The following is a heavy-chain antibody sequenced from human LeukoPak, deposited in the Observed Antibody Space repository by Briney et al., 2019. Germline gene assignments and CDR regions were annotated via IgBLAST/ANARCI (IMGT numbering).Heavy chain of an antibody. CDR1: GFTFSSYA. Sequence: GGSLRHSCAASGFTFSSYAMSWVRQAPGKGLEWVSAISGSGGSTYYADSVKGRFTISRDNSKNTLYLQMNSLRAEDTAVYYCAKSLLWFGETYVFDYWGQGTLVTVSS. CDR2: ISGSGGST. D-gene: IGHD3-10*01. CDR3: AKSLLWFGETYVFDY. V-gene: IGHV3-23*01. J-gene: IGHJ4*02.